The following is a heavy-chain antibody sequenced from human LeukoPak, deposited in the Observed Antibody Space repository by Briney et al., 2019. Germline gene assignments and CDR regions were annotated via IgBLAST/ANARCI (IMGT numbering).Heavy chain of an antibody. V-gene: IGHV1-2*02. CDR2: INPNSGGT. CDR1: GYTFTGYY. CDR3: ARGFSRYYYYYYMDV. Sequence: VASVKVSCKASGYTFTGYYMHWVRQAPGQGLEWMGWINPNSGGTNYAQKFQGRVTMTRDTSISTAYMELSRLRSDDTAVYYCARGFSRYYYYYYMDVWGKGTTVTVSS. D-gene: IGHD6-19*01. J-gene: IGHJ6*03.